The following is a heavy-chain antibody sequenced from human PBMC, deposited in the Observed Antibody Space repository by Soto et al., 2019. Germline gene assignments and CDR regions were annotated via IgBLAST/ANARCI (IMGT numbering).Heavy chain of an antibody. Sequence: QITLKESGPTLLKPTQTLTLTCSFSGSPLNSTAVGVNSIRQPPGKALEWLALIYCDDDNHNSPSLRSRLTTTKDTFKTLVVLPITNMDPVDTGSYLCTHGSGWLSDFWGQGAMVTVYS. J-gene: IGHJ4*02. CDR2: IYCDDDN. CDR1: GSPLNSTAVG. D-gene: IGHD6-19*01. V-gene: IGHV2-5*02. CDR3: THGSGWLSDF.